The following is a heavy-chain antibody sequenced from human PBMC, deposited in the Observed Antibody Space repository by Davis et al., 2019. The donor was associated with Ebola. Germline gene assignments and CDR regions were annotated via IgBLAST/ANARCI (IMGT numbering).Heavy chain of an antibody. V-gene: IGHV4-59*01. CDR1: GGSISSYY. CDR3: ASLDYYGMDV. J-gene: IGHJ6*02. Sequence: GSLRLSCTVSGGSISSYYWSWIRQPPGKGLEWIGYIYYSGSTNYNPSLKSRVTISVDTSKNQFSLKLSSVTAADTAVYYCASLDYYGMDVWGQGTTVTVSS. CDR2: IYYSGST.